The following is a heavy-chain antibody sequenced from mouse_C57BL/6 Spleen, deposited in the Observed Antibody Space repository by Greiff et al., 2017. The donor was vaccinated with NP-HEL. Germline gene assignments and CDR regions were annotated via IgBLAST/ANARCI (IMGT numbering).Heavy chain of an antibody. V-gene: IGHV1-22*01. D-gene: IGHD1-1*01. Sequence: VQLKQSGPELVKPGASVKMSCKASGYTFTDYNMHWVKQSHGKSLEWIGYINPNNGGTSYNQKFKGKATLTVNKSSSTAYMELRSLTSEDSAVYYCARSGYYYGSSPYFDYWGQGTTLTVSS. CDR2: INPNNGGT. CDR1: GYTFTDYN. CDR3: ARSGYYYGSSPYFDY. J-gene: IGHJ2*01.